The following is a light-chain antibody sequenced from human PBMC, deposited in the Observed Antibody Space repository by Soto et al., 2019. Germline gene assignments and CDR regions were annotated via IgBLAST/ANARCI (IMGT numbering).Light chain of an antibody. CDR1: SSDVGSYNL. V-gene: IGLV2-23*02. CDR2: EVS. Sequence: QSVLTQPASVSGSPGQSITISCTGTSSDVGSYNLVSWYQQHPGKAPKLMIYEVSKRPSGVSNRFSGSKSGNTASLTISGLQAEXXADYXCCSYAGSSTLYVFGTGTKVTVL. CDR3: CSYAGSSTLYV. J-gene: IGLJ1*01.